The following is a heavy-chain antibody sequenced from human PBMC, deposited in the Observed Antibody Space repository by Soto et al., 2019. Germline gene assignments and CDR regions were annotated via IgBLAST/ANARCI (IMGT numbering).Heavy chain of an antibody. V-gene: IGHV3-72*01. D-gene: IGHD4-4*01. CDR2: SRNKANSYTT. J-gene: IGHJ4*02. CDR1: GFSFSDHY. Sequence: GGSLRLSCAASGFSFSDHYVDWVRQAPGTGLEWVGRSRNKANSYTTEYAAYVKGRFTISRDDSRHSVHLQMDSLKIEDTAVYYCARGQDYISDYWGQGTPVTVSS. CDR3: ARGQDYISDY.